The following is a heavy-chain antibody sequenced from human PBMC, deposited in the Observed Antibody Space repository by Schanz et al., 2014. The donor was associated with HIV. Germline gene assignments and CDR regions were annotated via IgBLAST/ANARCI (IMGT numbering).Heavy chain of an antibody. V-gene: IGHV3-30*18. CDR3: AKDAGGAMDV. CDR2: ISYDGSNK. Sequence: QVQLVESGGGVVQPGRSLKLSCAASGFSLSCCGMHWVRQAPGKGLEWVAVISYDGSNKYYGDSSKGRFTISRDNSKNTLYLQMNSLRPEDTAVYYCAKDAGGAMDVWGQGTTVTVSS. D-gene: IGHD3-16*01. CDR1: GFSLSCCG. J-gene: IGHJ6*02.